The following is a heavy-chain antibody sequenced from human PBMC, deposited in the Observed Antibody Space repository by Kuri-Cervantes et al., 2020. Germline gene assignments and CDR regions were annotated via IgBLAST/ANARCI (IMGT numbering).Heavy chain of an antibody. D-gene: IGHD3-9*01. J-gene: IGHJ6*02. Sequence: ASVKVSCKASGYTFTGYYMHWVRQAPGQGLEWMGWINPNSGGTNYAQKFQGRVTTTRDTSISTAYMELSRLRSDDTAVYYCARSLTGYYIDYYYGMDVWGQGTTVTVSS. V-gene: IGHV1-2*02. CDR1: GYTFTGYY. CDR3: ARSLTGYYIDYYYGMDV. CDR2: INPNSGGT.